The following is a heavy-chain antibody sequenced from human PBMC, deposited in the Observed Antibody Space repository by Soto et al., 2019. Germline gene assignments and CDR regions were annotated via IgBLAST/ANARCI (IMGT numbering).Heavy chain of an antibody. CDR2: IHYSGSS. Sequence: QLQLQESGPGLVKPSETLSLTCTVSGGSISGYYWSWIRQPPGKGLEWIAYIHYSGSSNSNPSLKSRVTISVDKSRNQFSLKLTSVTAADTAVYYCARHSNEYRKSLDYWGQGTLVTVSS. CDR3: ARHSNEYRKSLDY. CDR1: GGSISGYY. D-gene: IGHD1-1*01. J-gene: IGHJ4*02. V-gene: IGHV4-59*08.